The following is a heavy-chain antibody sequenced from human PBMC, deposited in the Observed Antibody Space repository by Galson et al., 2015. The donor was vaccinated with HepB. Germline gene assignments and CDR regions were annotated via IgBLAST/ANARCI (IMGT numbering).Heavy chain of an antibody. D-gene: IGHD2-15*01. CDR2: IKQDGSEQ. CDR3: ARGYCSGGSCYRSGFDI. J-gene: IGHJ3*02. CDR1: GFTFSSHW. V-gene: IGHV3-7*03. Sequence: SLRLSCAASGFTFSSHWMTWVRQAPGKGLEWVANIKQDGSEQYYVDSVKGRFTISRDNAKNSLYLEMNSLRAEDTAVYYCARGYCSGGSCYRSGFDIWGQGTMVTVST.